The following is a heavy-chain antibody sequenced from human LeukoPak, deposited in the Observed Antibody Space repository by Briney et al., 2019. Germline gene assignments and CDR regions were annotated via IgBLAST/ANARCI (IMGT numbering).Heavy chain of an antibody. D-gene: IGHD6-13*01. Sequence: GGSLRLSCAASGFTVSSSYMSWVRQAPGKGLEWVSVLYSGGTTYYADSVKGRFTISRDNSKNTLYLQMNSLRAEDTAVYYCAGVWGPSSAWPWAFEYWGQGALVTVSS. V-gene: IGHV3-53*01. J-gene: IGHJ4*02. CDR2: LYSGGTT. CDR1: GFTVSSSY. CDR3: AGVWGPSSAWPWAFEY.